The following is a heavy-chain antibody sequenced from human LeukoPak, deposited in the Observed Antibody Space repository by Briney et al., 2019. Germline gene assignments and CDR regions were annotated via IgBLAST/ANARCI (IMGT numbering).Heavy chain of an antibody. Sequence: ASVKVSCKASGYTFTGYYMHWVRQAPGQGLEWIGSINPNSSGTNYAQKFQGRVTMTRDTSISTAYMELSRLRSDDTAVYYCARPDYGGNSARAAFDIWGQGTMLTVSS. V-gene: IGHV1-2*02. J-gene: IGHJ3*02. CDR1: GYTFTGYY. CDR3: ARPDYGGNSARAAFDI. CDR2: INPNSSGT. D-gene: IGHD4-23*01.